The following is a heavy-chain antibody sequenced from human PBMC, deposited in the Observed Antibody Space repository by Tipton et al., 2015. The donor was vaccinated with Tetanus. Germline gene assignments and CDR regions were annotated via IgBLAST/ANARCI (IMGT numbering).Heavy chain of an antibody. D-gene: IGHD4-17*01. CDR1: GGTFSSYA. J-gene: IGHJ6*03. CDR3: ARDLTPVTTGGGYYYMDV. CDR2: IIPLFRTK. V-gene: IGHV1-69*01. Sequence: QVQLVQSGAEVKKPGSSVKVSCKVSGGTFSSYAISWVRQAPGQGLEWIGGIIPLFRTKNYAQKFQGRVTITADESTNTAHMELSSLRSDDTAVYYCARDLTPVTTGGGYYYMDVWGKGTTVTVSS.